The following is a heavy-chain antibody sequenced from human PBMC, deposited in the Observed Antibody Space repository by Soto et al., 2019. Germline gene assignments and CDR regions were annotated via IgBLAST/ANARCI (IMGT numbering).Heavy chain of an antibody. CDR3: AKEWLRTGFDP. V-gene: IGHV3-30*18. CDR1: GFSLSAYA. Sequence: PGGSLRLSCAASGFSLSAYAIHWVRQAPGKGLEWVAVISYDGSNEYYAESVKGRFTVSRGTSKSTLYLQMSSLRPEDTAVYYCAKEWLRTGFDPWGQGTLVTVSS. CDR2: ISYDGSNE. D-gene: IGHD5-18*01. J-gene: IGHJ5*02.